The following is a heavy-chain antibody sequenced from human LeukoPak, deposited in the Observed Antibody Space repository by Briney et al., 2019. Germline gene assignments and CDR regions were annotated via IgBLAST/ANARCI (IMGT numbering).Heavy chain of an antibody. CDR3: ARVDLGYSNYGWYYYYMDV. V-gene: IGHV1-69*05. J-gene: IGHJ6*03. Sequence: SVKVSCKASGGTFSSYAISWVRQAPGQGLAWMGGIIPIFGTANYAQKFQGRVTITTDESTSTAYMELSSLRSEDTAVYYCARVDLGYSNYGWYYYYMDVWGKGTTVTVSS. CDR2: IIPIFGTA. D-gene: IGHD4-11*01. CDR1: GGTFSSYA.